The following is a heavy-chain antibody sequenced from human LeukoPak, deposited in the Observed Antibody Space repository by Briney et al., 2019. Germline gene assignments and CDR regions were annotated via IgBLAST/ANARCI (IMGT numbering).Heavy chain of an antibody. CDR1: GFTFSSSA. V-gene: IGHV3-23*01. J-gene: IGHJ4*02. D-gene: IGHD4-23*01. CDR3: AKVLRSVVISNDY. CDR2: ISGSGGST. Sequence: PGGSLRLSCAASGFTFSSSAMSWVRQAPGKGLEWVSAISGSGGSTYYADSVKGRFTISRDNSKNTLYLQMNSLRAEDTAVYYCAKVLRSVVISNDYWGQGTLVTVSS.